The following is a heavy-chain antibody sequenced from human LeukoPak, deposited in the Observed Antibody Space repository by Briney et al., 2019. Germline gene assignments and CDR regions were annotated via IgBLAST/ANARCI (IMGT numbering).Heavy chain of an antibody. D-gene: IGHD2-2*01. Sequence: GGSLRLSCAASVFTFSSYEMNWVRQAPGKELEGVSYISSSSSSISYAGSVKGRFTISKDNAKNSLFLQMNSLRAEDTAVYYCARRYCSTTSCLFDYWGQGNLVTVSS. CDR1: VFTFSSYE. V-gene: IGHV3-48*03. CDR2: ISSSSSSI. J-gene: IGHJ4*02. CDR3: ARRYCSTTSCLFDY.